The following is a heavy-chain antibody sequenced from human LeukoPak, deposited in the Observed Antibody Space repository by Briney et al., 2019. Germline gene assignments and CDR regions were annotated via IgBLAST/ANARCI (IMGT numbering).Heavy chain of an antibody. J-gene: IGHJ4*02. CDR2: IYTSGST. CDR3: ARQRHYYDSSGHFDY. D-gene: IGHD3-22*01. V-gene: IGHV4-4*07. Sequence: SETLSLTCTVSGGSISSYYWSWIRQPAGKGLEWIGRIYTSGSTNYNPSLKSRVTMSVDTSKNQFSLKLSSVTAADTAVYYCARQRHYYDSSGHFDYWGQGTLVTVSS. CDR1: GGSISSYY.